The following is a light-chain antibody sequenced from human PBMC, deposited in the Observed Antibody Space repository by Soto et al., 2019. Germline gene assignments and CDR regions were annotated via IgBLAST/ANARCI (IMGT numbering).Light chain of an antibody. CDR3: SSYTSSSTRV. Sequence: QSVLTQPASVSGSPGQSITISCTGTSSDVGGYNYVSWYQQHPGKAPKLMIYDVSNRPSGVSNRFSGSKSGNTAFLIISGLQAEDEADYYSSSYTSSSTRVFGTGTKVTVL. J-gene: IGLJ1*01. CDR1: SSDVGGYNY. CDR2: DVS. V-gene: IGLV2-14*01.